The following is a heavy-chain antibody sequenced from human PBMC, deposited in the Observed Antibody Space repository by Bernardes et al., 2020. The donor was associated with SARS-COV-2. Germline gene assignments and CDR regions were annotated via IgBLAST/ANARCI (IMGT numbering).Heavy chain of an antibody. Sequence: TLSLTCTVSGGSISSASFYWSWIRQPAGKGLEWIGRIHASGSANYNPSLQSRVTISVDTSKNQFSLQLRFVSAADTAVYYCARDAMVRGLRVTDNWIDPWGHGTQVTVAS. CDR2: IHASGSA. CDR1: GGSISSASFY. J-gene: IGHJ5*02. V-gene: IGHV4-61*02. D-gene: IGHD3-10*01. CDR3: ARDAMVRGLRVTDNWIDP.